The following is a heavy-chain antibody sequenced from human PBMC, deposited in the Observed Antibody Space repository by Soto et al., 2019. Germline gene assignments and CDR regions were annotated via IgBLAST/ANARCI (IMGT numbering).Heavy chain of an antibody. J-gene: IGHJ4*02. V-gene: IGHV2-70*01. CDR3: ARISYYYDSSGYYTPSFDY. CDR1: WFSLSPSGMC. D-gene: IGHD3-22*01. Sequence: SGPTLVNPTQNPTPTCTLSWFSLSPSGMCVSWIRQPPGKALEWLALIDWDDDKYYSTSLKTRLTISKDTSKNQVVLTMTNMDPVDTATYYCARISYYYDSSGYYTPSFDYWGQGTLVTVSS. CDR2: IDWDDDK.